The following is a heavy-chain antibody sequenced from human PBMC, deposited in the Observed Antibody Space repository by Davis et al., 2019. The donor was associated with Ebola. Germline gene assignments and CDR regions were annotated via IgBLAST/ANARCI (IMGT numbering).Heavy chain of an antibody. CDR1: GFTFNAHS. CDR3: ARGGFNFAY. J-gene: IGHJ4*02. V-gene: IGHV3-21*04. Sequence: GESLKISCAASGFTFNAHSMNWVRQAPGKGLEWVSSITSGNSVSYADSLEGRFTISRDNAKNSLYLQMNSLRAEDTAVYYCARGGFNFAYWGQGILVTVSS. D-gene: IGHD5-12*01. CDR2: ITSGNSV.